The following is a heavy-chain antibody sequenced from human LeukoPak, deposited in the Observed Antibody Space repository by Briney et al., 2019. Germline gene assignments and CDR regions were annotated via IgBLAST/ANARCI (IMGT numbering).Heavy chain of an antibody. V-gene: IGHV1-24*01. J-gene: IGHJ4*02. CDR1: GYTLTELS. CDR2: FDPEDGET. D-gene: IGHD6-13*01. CDR3: ATVLAPIAAVGDSNLDY. Sequence: ASVKVSCKVSGYTLTELSMHSERQAPGKGLEWLGGFDPEDGETIYAQKFQGRVTMTADTSTDTAYMELGSLTSEDTAVDYCATVLAPIAAVGDSNLDYWGQGTLVTVSS.